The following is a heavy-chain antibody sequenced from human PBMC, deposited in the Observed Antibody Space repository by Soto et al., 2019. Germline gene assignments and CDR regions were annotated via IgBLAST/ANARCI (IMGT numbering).Heavy chain of an antibody. CDR1: RFTFSGYG. J-gene: IGHJ3*01. V-gene: IGHV3-30*03. CDR2: ISYDGSNK. D-gene: IGHD2-2*01. CDR3: ARLQYLPDDLLDV. Sequence: GVSLRLSWSASRFTFSGYGMHWVRQAPGKGLEWVAVISYDGSNKYCADSVKGRFTISRDNSKNTRYLQMNSLRAEDTAVYYCARLQYLPDDLLDVWGRGRVVTVSS.